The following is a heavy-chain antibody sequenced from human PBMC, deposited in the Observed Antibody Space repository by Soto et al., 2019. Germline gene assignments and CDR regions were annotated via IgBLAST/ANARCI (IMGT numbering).Heavy chain of an antibody. CDR3: ASQGSYCSGGSCYMRYYGMDV. CDR1: GFTFSSYA. J-gene: IGHJ6*02. D-gene: IGHD2-15*01. CDR2: ISGSGGST. V-gene: IGHV3-23*01. Sequence: EVQLLESGGGLVQPGGSLRLSCAASGFTFSSYAMSWVRQAPGKGLEWVSAISGSGGSTYYADSMKGRFTISRDNSKNTLYLQMNSLRAEDTAVYYCASQGSYCSGGSCYMRYYGMDVWGQGTTVTVSS.